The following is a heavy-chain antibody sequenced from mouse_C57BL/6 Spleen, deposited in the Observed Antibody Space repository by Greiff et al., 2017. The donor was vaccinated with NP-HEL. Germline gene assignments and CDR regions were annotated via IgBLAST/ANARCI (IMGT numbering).Heavy chain of an antibody. J-gene: IGHJ4*01. CDR3: ARGRDSSMDY. CDR2: IHTNSGST. Sequence: QVQLQQPGAELVKPGASVKLSCKASGYTFTSYWMHWVKQRPGQGLEWIGMIHTNSGSTNYNEKFKSKATLTVDKSSITAYMQLSSLTSEDSAVYYCARGRDSSMDYWGQGTSVTVSS. D-gene: IGHD3-3*01. CDR1: GYTFTSYW. V-gene: IGHV1-64*01.